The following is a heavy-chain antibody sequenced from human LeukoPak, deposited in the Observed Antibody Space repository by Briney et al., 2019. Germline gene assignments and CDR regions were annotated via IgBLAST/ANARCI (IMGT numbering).Heavy chain of an antibody. D-gene: IGHD2-15*01. Sequence: GGSLRLSCTASGFTFGDYAMSWVRQAPGKGLEWVGFIRSKAYGGTTEYAASVKGRFTISRDDSTSIDYLQMNSLKTEDTAVYYCTRALYCSGGSCWPFDYWGQGTLVTVSS. J-gene: IGHJ4*02. V-gene: IGHV3-49*04. CDR3: TRALYCSGGSCWPFDY. CDR2: IRSKAYGGTT. CDR1: GFTFGDYA.